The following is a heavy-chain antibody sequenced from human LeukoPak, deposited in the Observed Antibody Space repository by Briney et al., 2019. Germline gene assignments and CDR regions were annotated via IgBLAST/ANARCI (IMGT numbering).Heavy chain of an antibody. CDR2: INHSGNT. V-gene: IGHV4-34*01. CDR1: GGSFSGYY. Sequence: SETLSLTCAVYGGSFSGYYWSWIRQPPGKGLEWIGEINHSGNTNYNPSLKSRVSISVDTSKNQFSLKLSSVTAADTAVYYCAREPYCSGGSCSRFDRWGQGTLVTVSS. D-gene: IGHD2-15*01. CDR3: AREPYCSGGSCSRFDR. J-gene: IGHJ5*02.